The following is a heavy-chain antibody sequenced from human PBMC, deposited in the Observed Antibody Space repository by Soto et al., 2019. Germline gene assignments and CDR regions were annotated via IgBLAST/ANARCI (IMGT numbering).Heavy chain of an antibody. D-gene: IGHD6-13*01. CDR3: ARQPHTYRGIAAAGIDY. Sequence: PSETLSVTCALRRNSIHSSSSYWGWIRQPPGKGLEWIGSIYYSGSTYYNPSLKSRVTISVDTSKNQFSLKLSSVTAADTAVYYCARQPHTYRGIAAAGIDYWGQGTLVTIS. V-gene: IGHV4-39*01. J-gene: IGHJ4*02. CDR2: IYYSGST. CDR1: RNSIHSSSSY.